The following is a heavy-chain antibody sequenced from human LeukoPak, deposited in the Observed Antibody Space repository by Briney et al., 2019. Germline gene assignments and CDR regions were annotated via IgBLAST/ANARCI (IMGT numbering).Heavy chain of an antibody. CDR2: IKHSGST. CDR3: ARLCPWFDP. V-gene: IGHV4-34*01. J-gene: IGHJ5*02. CDR1: GGSFSGYY. D-gene: IGHD3-10*02. Sequence: PSETLSLTCAVYGGSFSGYYWSWIRQPPGKGLEWIGEIKHSGSTNYNPSLKSRVTISVDTSKNQFSLKLSSVAAADTAVYYCARLCPWFDPWGQGTLVTVSS.